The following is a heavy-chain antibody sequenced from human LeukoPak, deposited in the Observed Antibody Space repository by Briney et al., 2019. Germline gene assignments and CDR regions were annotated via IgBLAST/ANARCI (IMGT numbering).Heavy chain of an antibody. CDR1: GFTFSGYS. Sequence: GGSLRLSCAASGFTFSGYSMNWVRQAPGKGLEWVANIKQDGSEKYYVDSVKGRFTISRDNAKNSLYLQMNSLRAEDTAVYYCARAPGGSYHGPFDIWGQGTMVTVSS. CDR3: ARAPGGSYHGPFDI. V-gene: IGHV3-7*04. J-gene: IGHJ3*02. CDR2: IKQDGSEK. D-gene: IGHD1-26*01.